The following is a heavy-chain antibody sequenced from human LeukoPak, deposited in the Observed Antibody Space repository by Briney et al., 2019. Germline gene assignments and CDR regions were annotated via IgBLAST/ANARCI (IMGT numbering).Heavy chain of an antibody. V-gene: IGHV4-39*01. J-gene: IGHJ6*03. CDR1: GGSISSSSYY. Sequence: PSETLSLTCSVSGGSISSSSYYWGWIRQPPGKGLEWIGSIYYSGSTYYNSSLKSRVTIPVDTSKNQFSLKLSSATAADTAVYYCARVALGECSGGSCYSGYYYMDVWGKGTTVTVSS. CDR2: IYYSGST. CDR3: ARVALGECSGGSCYSGYYYMDV. D-gene: IGHD2-15*01.